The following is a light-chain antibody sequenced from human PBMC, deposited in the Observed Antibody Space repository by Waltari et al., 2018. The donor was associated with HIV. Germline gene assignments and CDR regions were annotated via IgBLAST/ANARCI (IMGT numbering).Light chain of an antibody. CDR1: QNVLYSSHNTNY. CDR3: QQTYSIPPT. V-gene: IGKV4-1*01. CDR2: WAS. Sequence: DIVVTQSPDSLAVSMGERDTIKSKHSQNVLYSSHNTNYLSWYQQKPGQPPKLIIYWASSWQSGVPARFSGSGSGTEFTLTISSLQAEDVAVYYCQQTYSIPPTFGEGTKVEIK. J-gene: IGKJ4*01.